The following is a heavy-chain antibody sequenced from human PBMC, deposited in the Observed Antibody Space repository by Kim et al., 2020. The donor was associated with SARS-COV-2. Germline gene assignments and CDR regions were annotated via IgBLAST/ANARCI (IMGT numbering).Heavy chain of an antibody. CDR3: VRHASTVTLTP. Sequence: SETLSLTCTVSGGSISTYYWSWIRQPPGKGLEWIGYIYYSGNTNYNHSLKSRVTISVDTSKNQFSLTLSSVTAAETAVYYCVRHASTVTLTPWGQGTLVTVSS. J-gene: IGHJ5*02. V-gene: IGHV4-59*08. CDR2: IYYSGNT. CDR1: GGSISTYY. D-gene: IGHD4-17*01.